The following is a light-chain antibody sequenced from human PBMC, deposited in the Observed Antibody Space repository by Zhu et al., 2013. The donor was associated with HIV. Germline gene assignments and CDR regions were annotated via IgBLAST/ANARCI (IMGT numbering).Light chain of an antibody. CDR1: QSVSSNY. Sequence: EIVLTQSPGTLSLSPGETVTLACRASQSVSSNYLAWYQQKPGQAPRLLIYDTSIRATGIPARFSGSGSGTDFTLTISGLEPEDFAIYYCQQLNSFGQGTRVEIK. J-gene: IGKJ2*03. V-gene: IGKV3-20*01. CDR3: QQLNS. CDR2: DTS.